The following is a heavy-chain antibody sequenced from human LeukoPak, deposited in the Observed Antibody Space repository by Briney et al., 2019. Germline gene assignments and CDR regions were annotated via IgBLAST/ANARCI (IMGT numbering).Heavy chain of an antibody. CDR2: IYYSGST. D-gene: IGHD4-17*01. CDR3: ASLPLSGDYEVGFDY. Sequence: SETLSVTCTDSGDSISSYYWSWIRQPPGKGLEWIGYIYYSGSTNYNPSLKSGVTISVDTSKNQFSLKLSSVTAADTAVYYCASLPLSGDYEVGFDYWGQGTLVTVSS. J-gene: IGHJ4*02. V-gene: IGHV4-59*01. CDR1: GDSISSYY.